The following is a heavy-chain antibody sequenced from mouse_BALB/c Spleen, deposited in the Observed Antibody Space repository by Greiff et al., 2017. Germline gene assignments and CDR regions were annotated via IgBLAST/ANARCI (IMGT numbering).Heavy chain of an antibody. Sequence: QVQLQQSGPELVKPGASVKMSCKASGYTFTSYYIHWVKQRPGQGLEWIGWIYPGDGSTKYNEKFKGKTTLTADKSSSTAYMLLSSLTSEDSAIYFCARVTLYSSMDYWGQGTSVTVSS. CDR3: ARVTLYSSMDY. J-gene: IGHJ4*01. D-gene: IGHD2-3*01. CDR2: IYPGDGST. CDR1: GYTFTSYY. V-gene: IGHV1S56*01.